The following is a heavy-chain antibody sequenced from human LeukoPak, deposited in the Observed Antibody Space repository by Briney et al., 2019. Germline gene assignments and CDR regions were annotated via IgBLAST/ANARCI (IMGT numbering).Heavy chain of an antibody. CDR3: ARVSNEVDY. Sequence: ASETLSLXCTVSGGSSSSYYWSWIRLPPGKGLEWIGYIYYSGSTNYNPSLKSRATISVDTSKNQFSLKLSSVTAADTAVYYCARVSNEVDYWGQGTLVTVSS. CDR1: GGSSSSYY. J-gene: IGHJ4*02. D-gene: IGHD6-13*01. CDR2: IYYSGST. V-gene: IGHV4-59*01.